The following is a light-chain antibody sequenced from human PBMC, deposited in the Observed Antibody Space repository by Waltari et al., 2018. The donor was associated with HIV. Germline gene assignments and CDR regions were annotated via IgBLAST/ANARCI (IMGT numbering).Light chain of an antibody. J-gene: IGKJ2*01. Sequence: DIVLTQSPGTLSLSPGGRATLSCGASQSVTNNYLAWFQHKPGQAPRLLIYGATSRATGIPDRFSGGGSGTDFTLTISRVQPEDFAVYYCQQYDTSPPYTFGRGTKLDIK. V-gene: IGKV3-20*01. CDR2: GAT. CDR1: QSVTNNY. CDR3: QQYDTSPPYT.